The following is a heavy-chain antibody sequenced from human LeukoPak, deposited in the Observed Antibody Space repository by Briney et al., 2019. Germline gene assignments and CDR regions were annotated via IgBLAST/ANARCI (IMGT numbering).Heavy chain of an antibody. CDR1: GFTFSSYG. CDR2: ISYDGNNK. J-gene: IGHJ4*02. Sequence: QSGGSLRLSCAASGFTFSSYGMHWVRQAPGKGLEWVAVISYDGNNKYYADSVKGRFTISRDNSKNTLYLQMNSLRPDDTAVYYCAKGTTGCLDSWGQGTLVTVSS. CDR3: AKGTTGCLDS. D-gene: IGHD4-17*01. V-gene: IGHV3-30*18.